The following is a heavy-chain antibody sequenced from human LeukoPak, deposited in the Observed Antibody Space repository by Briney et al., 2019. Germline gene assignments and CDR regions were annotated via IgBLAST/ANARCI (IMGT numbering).Heavy chain of an antibody. D-gene: IGHD5-12*01. CDR1: GDSVSSISAA. Sequence: SQTLSLTCAISGDSVSSISAAWNWIRQSPSRGLEWLGRTYFRSKWYNDYALSVKSRIIFKPDTSKNQFSLQLNSVTPEDTAVYYCARGGIVATAPFDYWGQGTLVTVPS. J-gene: IGHJ4*02. V-gene: IGHV6-1*01. CDR3: ARGGIVATAPFDY. CDR2: TYFRSKWYN.